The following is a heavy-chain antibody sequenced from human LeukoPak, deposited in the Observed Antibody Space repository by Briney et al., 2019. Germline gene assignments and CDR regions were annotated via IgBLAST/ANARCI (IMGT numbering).Heavy chain of an antibody. CDR3: ARAKPGSPPDY. CDR2: VYDTGST. D-gene: IGHD3-10*01. J-gene: IGHJ4*02. Sequence: SETLSLTCTVSGGSISSYYWNWIRQPPGKGLEYIGYVYDTGSTNYSPSLKSRVTISVDTSKNQFSLKLSSVTAADTAKYFCARAKPGSPPDYWGQGTLVTVSS. V-gene: IGHV4-59*01. CDR1: GGSISSYY.